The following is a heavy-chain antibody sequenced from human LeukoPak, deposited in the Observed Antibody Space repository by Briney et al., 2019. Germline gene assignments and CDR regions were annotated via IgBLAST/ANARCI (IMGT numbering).Heavy chain of an antibody. CDR2: INPNSGGT. CDR3: ARPQTGAVYGDYGFVFDY. J-gene: IGHJ4*02. Sequence: GASVKVSCKASGYTFTDYYMHWVRQAPGQGLEWMGRINPNSGGTNYARKFQGRVTMTRDTSISTAYMELSSLRSDDTAVYYCARPQTGAVYGDYGFVFDYWGQGTLVTVSS. CDR1: GYTFTDYY. V-gene: IGHV1-2*02. D-gene: IGHD4-17*01.